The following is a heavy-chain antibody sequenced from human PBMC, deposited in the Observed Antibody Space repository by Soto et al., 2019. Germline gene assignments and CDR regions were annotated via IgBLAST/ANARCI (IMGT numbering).Heavy chain of an antibody. CDR2: ISYSETT. D-gene: IGHD4-17*01. V-gene: IGHV4-30-4*01. J-gene: IGHJ4*02. CDR1: GGSISSGNYY. CDR3: ATMGTPVTGLYYFDY. Sequence: PSETLSLTCTVSGGSISSGNYYWSWIRQPPGKGLEWIGFISYSETTHYSASLRSRVSISVDTSKNQFSLDLSSVTAADTAVYYCATMGTPVTGLYYFDYWGQGTLVTVSS.